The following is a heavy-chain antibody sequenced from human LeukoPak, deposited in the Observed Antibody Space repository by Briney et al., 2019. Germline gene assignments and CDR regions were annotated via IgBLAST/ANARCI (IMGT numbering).Heavy chain of an antibody. CDR1: GGSISSSSYY. CDR2: IYYSGNT. V-gene: IGHV4-39*07. Sequence: SETLSLTCTVSGGSISSSSYYWGWIRQPPGKGLEWIGSIYYSGNTYYNPSLKSRVTISVDTSKNQFSLKLSSVTAADTAVYYCARRATAPSLIYYYYYYMDVWGKGTTVTISS. J-gene: IGHJ6*03. D-gene: IGHD5-12*01. CDR3: ARRATAPSLIYYYYYYMDV.